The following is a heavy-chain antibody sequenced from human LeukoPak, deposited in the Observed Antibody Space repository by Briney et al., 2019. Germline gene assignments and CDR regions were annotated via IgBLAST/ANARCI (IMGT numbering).Heavy chain of an antibody. J-gene: IGHJ4*02. Sequence: SETLSLTCAVYGGSFSGYYWSWIRQPPGKGLEWIGEINHSGSTNYNPSLKSRVTISVDTSKNQFSLKLSSVTAADTAVYYCARGGYDYVWGSYATDFDYWGQGTLVTVSS. V-gene: IGHV4-34*01. CDR2: INHSGST. CDR1: GGSFSGYY. D-gene: IGHD3-16*01. CDR3: ARGGYDYVWGSYATDFDY.